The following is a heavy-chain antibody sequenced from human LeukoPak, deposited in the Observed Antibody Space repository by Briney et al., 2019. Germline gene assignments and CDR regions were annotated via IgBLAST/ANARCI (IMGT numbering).Heavy chain of an antibody. J-gene: IGHJ4*02. V-gene: IGHV3-11*01. Sequence: GGSLRLSCAASGFFFSDYYMSWIGQAPGKGLEGVSYISDSGSTIYYADSVKGRFTISRDNVKNSLYLEMNGLRAEDTAVYYCAREMEGDYGSGTFFDLWGQGNMVTVSS. CDR2: ISDSGSTI. D-gene: IGHD3-10*01. CDR3: AREMEGDYGSGTFFDL. CDR1: GFFFSDYY.